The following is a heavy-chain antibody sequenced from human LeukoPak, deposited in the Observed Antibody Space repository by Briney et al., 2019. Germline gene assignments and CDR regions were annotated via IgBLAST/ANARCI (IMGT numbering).Heavy chain of an antibody. CDR1: GYTFTSDG. Sequence: ASAKVSCKASGYTFTSDGIRRVRQAPGQGLEWMGWISAYNGNTNYAQKLQGRVTMTTDTSTSTAYMELRSLRYEDTAVYYCARSDYGGYGDYWGQGTLVTVST. D-gene: IGHD4-17*01. J-gene: IGHJ4*02. V-gene: IGHV1-18*01. CDR2: ISAYNGNT. CDR3: ARSDYGGYGDY.